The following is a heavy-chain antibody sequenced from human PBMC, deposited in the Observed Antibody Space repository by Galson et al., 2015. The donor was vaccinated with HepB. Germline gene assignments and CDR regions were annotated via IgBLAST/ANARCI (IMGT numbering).Heavy chain of an antibody. J-gene: IGHJ4*02. V-gene: IGHV3-30*18. CDR3: AKGGLYDSSGVFDY. Sequence: SLRLSCAASGFTFSSYGMHWVRQAPGKGLEWVAVISYDGSNKYYADSVKGRFTISRDNSKNTLYLRMNSLRAEDTAVYYCAKGGLYDSSGVFDYWGQGTLVTVSS. CDR1: GFTFSSYG. CDR2: ISYDGSNK. D-gene: IGHD3-22*01.